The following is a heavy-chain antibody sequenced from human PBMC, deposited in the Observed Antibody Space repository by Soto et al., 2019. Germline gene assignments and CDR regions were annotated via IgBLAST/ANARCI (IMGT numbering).Heavy chain of an antibody. D-gene: IGHD2-8*02. J-gene: IGHJ4*02. CDR2: ISGSGGST. CDR3: AKDPVRVVVVPGYFDY. Sequence: EVQLLESGGGLVQPGGSLRLSCAASGFTFSSYAMSWVRQAPGKGLEWVSAISGSGGSTYYADSVKGRFTISRDNSNNTLYLQMNSLRAEDTAVYYCAKDPVRVVVVPGYFDYWGQGTLVTVSS. V-gene: IGHV3-23*01. CDR1: GFTFSSYA.